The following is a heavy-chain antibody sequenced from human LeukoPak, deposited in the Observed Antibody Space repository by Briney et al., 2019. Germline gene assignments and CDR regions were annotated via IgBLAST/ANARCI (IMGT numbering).Heavy chain of an antibody. D-gene: IGHD3-16*02. V-gene: IGHV4-34*01. CDR1: GGSFSGYY. Sequence: SETPSLTCAVYGGSFSGYYWSWIRQPPGKGLEWIGEINHSGSTNYNPSLKSRVTISVDTSKNQFSLKLSSVTAADTAVYYCARVGRSFGRYDYVWGSYRPRPYYFDYWGQGTLVTVSS. CDR3: ARVGRSFGRYDYVWGSYRPRPYYFDY. CDR2: INHSGST. J-gene: IGHJ4*02.